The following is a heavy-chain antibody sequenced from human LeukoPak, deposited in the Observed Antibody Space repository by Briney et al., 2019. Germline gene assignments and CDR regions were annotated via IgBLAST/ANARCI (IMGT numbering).Heavy chain of an antibody. D-gene: IGHD2-2*01. CDR3: AKDRGGPGYCGSTSCPLDY. Sequence: ASVKVSCKASGYTXTSYYINWVRQAPGQGLEWMGIINPSAGTTAYPQKFQGRVTMTRDTSTSTVYMDLSSLRSDDTAVYYCAKDRGGPGYCGSTSCPLDYWGQGTLVTVSS. V-gene: IGHV1-46*01. CDR2: INPSAGTT. J-gene: IGHJ4*02. CDR1: GYTXTSYY.